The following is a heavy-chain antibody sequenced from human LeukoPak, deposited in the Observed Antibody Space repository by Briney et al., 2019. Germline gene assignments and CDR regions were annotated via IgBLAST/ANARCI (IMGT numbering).Heavy chain of an antibody. CDR2: SNSDGSST. CDR3: ARDLKGPVNDVFDM. V-gene: IGHV3-74*01. CDR1: GFTFKTYW. Sequence: GRSLGYSCPAFGFTFKTYWMHWDRQAPGKWLVWVSHSNSDGSSTSYADSVRGRFTISRDNAKNTVYLQMNSLRAEDTAVYYCARDLKGPVNDVFDMWGQGTMVTVSS. J-gene: IGHJ3*02. D-gene: IGHD4-23*01.